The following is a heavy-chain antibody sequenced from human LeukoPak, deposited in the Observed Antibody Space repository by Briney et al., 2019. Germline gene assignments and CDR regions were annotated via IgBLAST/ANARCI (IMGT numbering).Heavy chain of an antibody. CDR3: ARGPPTDYYDSSGFYYVFDY. J-gene: IGHJ4*02. V-gene: IGHV4-34*01. CDR2: INHSGST. CDR1: GGSFSGYY. Sequence: KPSGTLSLTCAVYGGSFSGYYWSWIRQPPGKGLEWIGEINHSGSTTYNPSLKSRVTISVDTSKNQFSLKLSSVTAADTAVYFCARGPPTDYYDSSGFYYVFDYWGQGTLVTVSS. D-gene: IGHD3-22*01.